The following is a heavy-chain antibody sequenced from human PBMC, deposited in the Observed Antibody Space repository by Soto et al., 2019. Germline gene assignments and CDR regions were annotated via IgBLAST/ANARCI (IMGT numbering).Heavy chain of an antibody. J-gene: IGHJ1*01. CDR2: IIPIFGTA. D-gene: IGHD6-13*01. V-gene: IGHV1-69*12. CDR1: GGTFSSYA. CDR3: ARDGSSAAGPGYFQH. Sequence: QVQLVQSGAEVKKPGSSVKVSCKASGGTFSSYAISWVRQAPGQGLEWMGGIIPIFGTANYAQKFQGRVTITADESTSTAYMELSSLISEDTAVYYCARDGSSAAGPGYFQHWGQGTLVTVSS.